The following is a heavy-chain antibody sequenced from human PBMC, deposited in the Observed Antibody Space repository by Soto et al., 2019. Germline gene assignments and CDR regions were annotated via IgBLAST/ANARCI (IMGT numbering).Heavy chain of an antibody. V-gene: IGHV4-31*03. CDR1: GGSISSGGYY. Sequence: QVQLQESGPGLVKPSQTLSLTCTVSGGSISSGGYYWSWIRQHPGKGLEWIGYIYYSGSTYYNPSLKSRVTVAVDTTKNQFSLKLSSVTAADTAVYYCARLRFLEWFNTAEGAFDIWGQGTMVTVSS. CDR3: ARLRFLEWFNTAEGAFDI. J-gene: IGHJ3*02. D-gene: IGHD3-3*01. CDR2: IYYSGST.